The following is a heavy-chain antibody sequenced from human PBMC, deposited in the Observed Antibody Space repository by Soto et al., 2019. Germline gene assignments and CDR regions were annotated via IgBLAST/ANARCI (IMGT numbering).Heavy chain of an antibody. CDR3: AKDIVATSPVEGHYFDY. J-gene: IGHJ4*02. CDR2: ISGSGGST. CDR1: GFTFSSYA. Sequence: GGSLRLSCAASGFTFSSYAMSWVRQAPGKGLEWVSAISGSGGSTYYADSVKGRFTISRDNSKNTLYLQMNSLRAEDTAVYYCAKDIVATSPVEGHYFDYWGQGTLVTVSS. D-gene: IGHD5-12*01. V-gene: IGHV3-23*01.